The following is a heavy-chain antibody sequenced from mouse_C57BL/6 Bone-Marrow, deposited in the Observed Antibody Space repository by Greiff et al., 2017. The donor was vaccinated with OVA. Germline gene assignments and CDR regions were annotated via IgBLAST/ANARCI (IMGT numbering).Heavy chain of an antibody. V-gene: IGHV5-4*01. CDR2: ISDGGSYT. CDR1: GFTFSSYA. Sequence: EVKVVESGGGLVKPGGSLKLSCAASGFTFSSYAMSWVRQTPEKRLEWVATISDGGSYTYYPDNVKGRFTISRDNAKNNLYLQMSHLKSEDTAMYYCAREPYDYEDFDYWGQGTTLTVSS. CDR3: AREPYDYEDFDY. D-gene: IGHD2-4*01. J-gene: IGHJ2*01.